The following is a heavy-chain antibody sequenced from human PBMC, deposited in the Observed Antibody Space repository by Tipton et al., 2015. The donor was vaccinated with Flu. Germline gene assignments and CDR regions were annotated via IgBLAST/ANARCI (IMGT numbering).Heavy chain of an antibody. D-gene: IGHD6-19*01. Sequence: TLSLTCSVSIGSFSINTFYWGWIRQPPGKGLEWIDTINYSGGANYNPSLESRVTISVDSSKNQFSLKLSSVTAADTAVYYCAREKDSSGSEYFQHWGQGTLVTVSS. V-gene: IGHV4-39*07. CDR2: INYSGGA. CDR1: IGSFSINTFY. J-gene: IGHJ1*01. CDR3: AREKDSSGSEYFQH.